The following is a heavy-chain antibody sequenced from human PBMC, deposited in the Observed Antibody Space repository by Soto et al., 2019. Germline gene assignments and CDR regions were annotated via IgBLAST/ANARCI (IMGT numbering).Heavy chain of an antibody. V-gene: IGHV4-30-2*01. CDR3: ARVPDY. CDR2: IYHSGST. Sequence: PSETLSLTCAVSGGSISSGGYSGSWIRQPPGGGLEWIAYIYHSGSTYYNPSLKSRVTISVDRSKNQFSLKLSSVTAADTAVYYCARVPDYWGQGTLVTVSS. CDR1: GGSISSGGYS. J-gene: IGHJ4*02.